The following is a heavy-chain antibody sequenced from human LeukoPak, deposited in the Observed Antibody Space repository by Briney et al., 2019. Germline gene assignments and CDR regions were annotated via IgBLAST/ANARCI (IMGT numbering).Heavy chain of an antibody. CDR1: GGTFSSYA. J-gene: IGHJ4*02. D-gene: IGHD3-22*01. V-gene: IGHV1-69*05. Sequence: GASVKVSCKASGGTFSSYAISWVRQAPGQGLEWMGRIIPIFGTANYAQKFRGRVTITTDESTSTAYMELSSLRSEDTAVYYCAIKPYYYDSSGPVDYWGQGTLVTVSS. CDR3: AIKPYYYDSSGPVDY. CDR2: IIPIFGTA.